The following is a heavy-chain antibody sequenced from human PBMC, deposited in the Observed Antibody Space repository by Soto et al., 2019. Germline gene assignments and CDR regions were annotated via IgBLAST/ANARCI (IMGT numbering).Heavy chain of an antibody. CDR2: INPNSGGT. J-gene: IGHJ6*02. Sequence: ASVKVSCKASGYTFTGYYMHWVRQAPGQGLEWMGWINPNSGGTNYAQKFQGRVTMTRDTSISTAYMELSRLRSDDTAGYYCASGPKGITGTRSYYYGMDVWRQGTTVTVSS. V-gene: IGHV1-2*02. CDR3: ASGPKGITGTRSYYYGMDV. D-gene: IGHD1-20*01. CDR1: GYTFTGYY.